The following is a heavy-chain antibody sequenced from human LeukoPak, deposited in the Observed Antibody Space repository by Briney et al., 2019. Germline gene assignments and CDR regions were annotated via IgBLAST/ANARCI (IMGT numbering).Heavy chain of an antibody. CDR2: MNPNSGNT. CDR1: GYTFTSYD. Sequence: ASVKVSCKASGYTFTSYDINWVRQATGQGLEWMGWMNPNSGNTGYAQKFQGRVTITRNTSISTAYMELSSLRSEDTAVYSCTRGYCSSTSCYPPETWFDPWGQGTLVTVSS. CDR3: TRGYCSSTSCYPPETWFDP. V-gene: IGHV1-8*03. J-gene: IGHJ5*02. D-gene: IGHD2-2*01.